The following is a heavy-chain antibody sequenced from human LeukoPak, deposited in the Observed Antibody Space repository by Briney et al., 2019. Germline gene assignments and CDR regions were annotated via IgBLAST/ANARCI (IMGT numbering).Heavy chain of an antibody. CDR3: ARGVRSGYYFV. V-gene: IGHV4-39*07. D-gene: IGHD3-22*01. J-gene: IGHJ4*02. CDR2: IYYSGST. Sequence: PSETLSLTCTVSGGSISSSSYYWGWIRQPPGKGLEWIGSIYYSGSTYYNPSLKSRVTISVDTSKNQFSLKLSSVTAADTAVYYCARGVRSGYYFVWGQGTLVTVSS. CDR1: GGSISSSSYY.